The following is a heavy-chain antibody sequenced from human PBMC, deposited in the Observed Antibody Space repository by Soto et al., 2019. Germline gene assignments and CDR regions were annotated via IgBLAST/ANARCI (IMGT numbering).Heavy chain of an antibody. J-gene: IGHJ6*03. D-gene: IGHD7-27*01. CDR2: INSDGSST. Sequence: EVQLVESGGGLVQPGESRRLSCAASGFTFSTCWMHWVRQVPGKGLVWVSRINSDGSSTSYADSVKGRFTIARDNVKNTLYLQMDSLRAEDTAVYYCARDLTRTGVYMDVWGKGTTVTVSS. V-gene: IGHV3-74*01. CDR3: ARDLTRTGVYMDV. CDR1: GFTFSTCW.